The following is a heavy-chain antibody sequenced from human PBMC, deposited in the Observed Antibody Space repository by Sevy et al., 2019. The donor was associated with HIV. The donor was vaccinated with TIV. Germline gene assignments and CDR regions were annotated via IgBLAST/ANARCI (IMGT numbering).Heavy chain of an antibody. CDR3: ARDGERIAFGPYYYYYGMDV. Sequence: ASVKVSCKASGYTFTSYGISWVRQAPGQGLEWMGWISAYNGNTNYAQKLQGRVTMTTDTSTSTAYMELRSLRSDDTAVDYCARDGERIAFGPYYYYYGMDVWGQGTTVTVSS. CDR2: ISAYNGNT. J-gene: IGHJ6*02. CDR1: GYTFTSYG. V-gene: IGHV1-18*01. D-gene: IGHD3-3*02.